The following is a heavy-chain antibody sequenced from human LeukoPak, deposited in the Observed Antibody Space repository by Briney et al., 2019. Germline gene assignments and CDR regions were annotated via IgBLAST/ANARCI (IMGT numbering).Heavy chain of an antibody. CDR1: GFTFSSYW. CDR2: IKSDGSTT. CDR3: ARSPLAMGWFDP. D-gene: IGHD2-2*01. Sequence: GGSLRLSCVASGFTFSSYWMHWVRQAPGKGLVWVSRIKSDGSTTDYADSVKGRFTISRDNAKKTLYLQMNSLTDEDTAIYYCARSPLAMGWFDPWGQGTLVTVSS. J-gene: IGHJ5*02. V-gene: IGHV3-74*01.